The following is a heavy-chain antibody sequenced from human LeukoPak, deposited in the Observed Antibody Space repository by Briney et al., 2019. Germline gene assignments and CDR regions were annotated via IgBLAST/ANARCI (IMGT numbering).Heavy chain of an antibody. CDR3: ANGYSYVRTY. CDR2: MSSSGSII. J-gene: IGHJ4*02. CDR1: GFTFSDYY. Sequence: GGSLRLSCAASGFTFSDYYMSWIRQAPGRGLEWLSYMSSSGSIIWYADSVKGRFTISRDNAKNPLYLQMNGLRAEDTAVYYCANGYSYVRTYWGQGTLVTVSS. D-gene: IGHD5-18*01. V-gene: IGHV3-11*01.